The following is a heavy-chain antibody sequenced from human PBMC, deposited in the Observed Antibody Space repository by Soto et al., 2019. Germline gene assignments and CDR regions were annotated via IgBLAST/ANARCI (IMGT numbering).Heavy chain of an antibody. CDR1: GYKVSTWHNFTSYW. V-gene: IGHV5-51*01. J-gene: IGHJ3*01. Sequence: GESLKISCMGSGYKVSTWHNFTSYWIAWVRQMPGEGLEWMGIIYPGDSDTRYSPSFQGQVTISADKSINSVYLQWSSLKGLEWIGYIYDSETTYYTPSLKSRVTISVDTSKNQFSLKLSSVTAADTAVYYCARQRPGAAYFPDAFDVWGQGTMVTVSS. CDR2: IYPGDSDT. D-gene: IGHD3-3*01. CDR3: DSETTYYTPSLKSRVTISVDTSKNQFSLKLSSVTAADTAVYYCARQRPGAAYFPDAFDV.